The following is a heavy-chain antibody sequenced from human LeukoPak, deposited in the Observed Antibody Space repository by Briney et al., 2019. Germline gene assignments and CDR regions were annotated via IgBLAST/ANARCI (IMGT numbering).Heavy chain of an antibody. V-gene: IGHV1-69*04. CDR2: IIPILGIA. CDR3: ARVNAVDTRPDDAFDI. J-gene: IGHJ3*02. Sequence: ASVKVSCKASGGTFSSYAISWVRQAPGQGLEWMGRIIPILGIANYAQKFQGRVTITADKSTSTAYMELSSLRSEDTAVYYCARVNAVDTRPDDAFDIWGQGTMVTVSS. D-gene: IGHD5-12*01. CDR1: GGTFSSYA.